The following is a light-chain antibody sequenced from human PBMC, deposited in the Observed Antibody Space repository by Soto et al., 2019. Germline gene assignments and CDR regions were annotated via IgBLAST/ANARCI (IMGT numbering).Light chain of an antibody. CDR2: YNS. Sequence: QSVLTQPPSASETPGQTVSISCSGSNSNIASNTVNWYRHLPGTAPKLLIYYNSQRPSGVPDRFSGSKSGTSASLAISGLQSEDESDYYCAAWDDTLKRYVFGTGTKVTVL. CDR3: AAWDDTLKRYV. V-gene: IGLV1-44*01. CDR1: NSNIASNT. J-gene: IGLJ1*01.